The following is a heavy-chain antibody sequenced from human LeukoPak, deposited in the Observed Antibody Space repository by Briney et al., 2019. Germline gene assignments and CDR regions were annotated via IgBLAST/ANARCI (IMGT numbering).Heavy chain of an antibody. CDR2: IIPIFGTA. CDR3: ARLPSTTVVTPGFDY. CDR1: GGTFSSYA. V-gene: IGHV1-69*13. Sequence: SVKVSCKASGGTFSSYAISWVRQAPGQGLEWMGGIIPIFGTANYAQKFQGRVTTTADESTSTAYMELSSLRSEDTAVYYCARLPSTTVVTPGFDYWGQGTLVTVSS. D-gene: IGHD4-23*01. J-gene: IGHJ4*02.